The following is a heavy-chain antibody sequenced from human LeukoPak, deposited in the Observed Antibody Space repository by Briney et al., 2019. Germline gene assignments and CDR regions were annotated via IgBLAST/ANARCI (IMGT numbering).Heavy chain of an antibody. J-gene: IGHJ4*02. Sequence: PGGSLRLSCAASGFTFSNAWMSWVRQAPGKGLEWVGRIKSKTDGGTTDYAAPVKGRFTISRDDSKNTLYLQMNSLKTEDTAVYYCTTDIVVVTATLYYSDYWGQGTLVTVSS. CDR1: GFTFSNAW. D-gene: IGHD2-21*02. CDR3: TTDIVVVTATLYYSDY. V-gene: IGHV3-15*01. CDR2: IKSKTDGGTT.